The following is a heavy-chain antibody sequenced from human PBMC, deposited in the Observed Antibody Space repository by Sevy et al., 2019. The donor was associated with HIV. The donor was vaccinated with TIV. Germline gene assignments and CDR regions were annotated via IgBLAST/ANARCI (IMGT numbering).Heavy chain of an antibody. V-gene: IGHV4-59*01. CDR3: ARDASGGGDDY. CDR1: GGSISSYY. CDR2: IYYSGST. D-gene: IGHD7-27*01. Sequence: SETLSLTCTVSGGSISSYYWSWIRQPPGKGLEWIGYIYYSGSTNYNPSLKSRVTISVDTSKNQFSLKLSSVTAADTAVYYCARDASGGGDDYWDQGTLVTVSS. J-gene: IGHJ4*02.